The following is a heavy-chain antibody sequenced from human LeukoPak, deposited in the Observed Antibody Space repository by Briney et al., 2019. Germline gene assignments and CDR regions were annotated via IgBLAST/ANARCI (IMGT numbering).Heavy chain of an antibody. CDR3: AKGGWADN. CDR2: IGPNSEIT. J-gene: IGHJ4*02. CDR1: GFTFSTYA. D-gene: IGHD1-26*01. Sequence: PGGSLRLSCAASGFTFSTYAMTWVRQAPRKGLEWVSRIGPNSEITHYADSVKGRFTISRDDSKNTLYLQMNSLRVDDTAIYYCAKGGWADNWGQGTLVTVSS. V-gene: IGHV3-23*01.